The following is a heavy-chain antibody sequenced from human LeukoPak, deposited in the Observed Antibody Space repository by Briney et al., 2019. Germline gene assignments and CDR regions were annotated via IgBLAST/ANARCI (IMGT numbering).Heavy chain of an antibody. V-gene: IGHV4-59*01. Sequence: SETLSLTCTVSGGSISSYYWSWIRQPPGKGLEWIGYIYYSGSTSYNPSLKSRVTISVDASKNQFSLKLSSVTAADTAVYYCARGIVVVVAGARAFDIWGQGTMVTVSS. CDR1: GGSISSYY. CDR3: ARGIVVVVAGARAFDI. D-gene: IGHD2-15*01. CDR2: IYYSGST. J-gene: IGHJ3*02.